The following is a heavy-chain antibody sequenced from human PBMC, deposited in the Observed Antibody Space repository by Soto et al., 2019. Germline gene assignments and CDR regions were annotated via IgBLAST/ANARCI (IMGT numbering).Heavy chain of an antibody. V-gene: IGHV2-5*01. J-gene: IGHJ4*02. CDR2: IYWNVEK. D-gene: IGHD2-15*01. CDR1: GFSLSTSGVG. Sequence: QISLKESGPTLVKPTETLTLTCSFSGFSLSTSGVGVGWIRQPPGKALEWLGMIYWNVEKRYRPSLMNRLTITKDTPQNQVVLTLTDLDPVDTATYYCAHRRCSGGSCYFDYWGQGILVTVSS. CDR3: AHRRCSGGSCYFDY.